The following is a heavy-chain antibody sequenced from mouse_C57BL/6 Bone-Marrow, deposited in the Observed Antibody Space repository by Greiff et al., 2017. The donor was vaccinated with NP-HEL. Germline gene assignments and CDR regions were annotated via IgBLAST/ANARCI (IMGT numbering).Heavy chain of an antibody. J-gene: IGHJ3*01. CDR2: IDPENGDT. CDR3: TVIYYDYDSWFAY. CDR1: GFNITDDY. Sequence: EVKLQESGAELVRPGASVKLSCTASGFNITDDYMHWVKQRPEQGLEWIGWIDPENGDTEYASKFQGKATITADTSSNTAYLQLSSLTSEDTAVYYCTVIYYDYDSWFAYWGQGTLVTVSA. D-gene: IGHD2-4*01. V-gene: IGHV14-4*01.